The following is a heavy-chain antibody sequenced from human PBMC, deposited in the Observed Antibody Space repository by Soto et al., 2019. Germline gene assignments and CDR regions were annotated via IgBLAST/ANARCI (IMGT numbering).Heavy chain of an antibody. Sequence: GASVKVSCKASGYTFASNGISWVRQAPGQGLEWMGWIGAYNGNTNYAQNFQGRVTMTKDTSTSTAYLEVRSLRSDDTAVYYCARDRITIFGVDGLNAMDVWGQGTTVTVSS. CDR1: GYTFASNG. J-gene: IGHJ6*02. D-gene: IGHD3-3*01. CDR2: IGAYNGNT. V-gene: IGHV1-18*01. CDR3: ARDRITIFGVDGLNAMDV.